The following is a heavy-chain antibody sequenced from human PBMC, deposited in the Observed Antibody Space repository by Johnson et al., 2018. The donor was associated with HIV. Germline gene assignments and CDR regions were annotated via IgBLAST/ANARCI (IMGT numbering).Heavy chain of an antibody. D-gene: IGHD1-26*01. CDR1: GFTFSSCA. V-gene: IGHV3-23*04. J-gene: IGHJ3*02. CDR2: ISGSNAST. Sequence: VQLVESGGDLVQPGGSLRLSCVASGFTFSSCAMSWVRQAPGKGLEWVSGISGSNASTYYADSVKGRFTISRDNSKNTLYLQMNSLRGEDTAVYYCAREPALVGANGGWGAFDIWGQGTLVTVSS. CDR3: AREPALVGANGGWGAFDI.